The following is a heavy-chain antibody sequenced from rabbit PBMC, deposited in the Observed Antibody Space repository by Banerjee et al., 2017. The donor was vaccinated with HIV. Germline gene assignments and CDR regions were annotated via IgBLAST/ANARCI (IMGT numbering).Heavy chain of an antibody. V-gene: IGHV1S40*01. CDR1: GFSFSSSYY. CDR3: ARDWNGYAGDAAATAFDL. J-gene: IGHJ2*01. CDR2: IYAVSGGST. Sequence: QSLEESGGDLVKPGASLTLTCTASGFSFSSSYYMCWVRQAPGKGLEWIACIYAVSGGSTYYASWAKGRFTISKASSTTVTLQMTSLTVADTATYFCARDWNGYAGDAAATAFDLWGPGTLVTVS. D-gene: IGHD4-2*01.